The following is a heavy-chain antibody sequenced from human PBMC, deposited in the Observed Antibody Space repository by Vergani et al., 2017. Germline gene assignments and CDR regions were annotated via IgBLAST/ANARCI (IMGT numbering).Heavy chain of an antibody. Sequence: QVQLQQWGAGVVKPSGTLSLTCAVFGESFSSFYWSWIRQPPGKGLEGIGDINNDGQTNYNPSLESRVTVSRDTEKNQFSLNLMSVTAADTAMYYCALRPRVNLTGGEIVTKRTFDYWSQGSLVTVSS. D-gene: IGHD3-10*01. J-gene: IGHJ4*02. V-gene: IGHV4-34*02. CDR2: INNDGQT. CDR3: ALRPRVNLTGGEIVTKRTFDY. CDR1: GESFSSFY.